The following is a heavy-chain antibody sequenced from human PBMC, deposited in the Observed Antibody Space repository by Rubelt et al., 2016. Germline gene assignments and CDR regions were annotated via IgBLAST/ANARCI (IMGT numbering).Heavy chain of an antibody. CDR3: ARGDYSFLHYYYYYGMDV. V-gene: IGHV1-69*01. CDR1: GGTFSSYA. CDR2: IIPIFGTA. J-gene: IGHJ6*02. Sequence: EVKKPGSSVKVSCKASGGTFSSYAISWVRQAPGQGLEWMGGIIPIFGTANYAQKFQGRVTITADESTSTAYMELSSLRSEDTAVYYCARGDYSFLHYYYYYGMDVWGQGTTVTVSS. D-gene: IGHD4-11*01.